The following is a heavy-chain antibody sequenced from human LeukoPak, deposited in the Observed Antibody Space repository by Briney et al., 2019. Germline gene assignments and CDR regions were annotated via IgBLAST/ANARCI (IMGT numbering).Heavy chain of an antibody. D-gene: IGHD3-22*01. J-gene: IGHJ4*02. V-gene: IGHV3-21*01. CDR1: GFTFSSYS. CDR3: ARGHLSYYYDSSGYYYPY. CDR2: ISSSSSYI. Sequence: GGSLRLSCAASGFTFSSYSMNWVRQAPGKGLEWVSSISSSSSYIYYADSVKGRFTISRDNSKNTLYLQMNSLRAEDTAVYYCARGHLSYYYDSSGYYYPYWGQGTLVTVSS.